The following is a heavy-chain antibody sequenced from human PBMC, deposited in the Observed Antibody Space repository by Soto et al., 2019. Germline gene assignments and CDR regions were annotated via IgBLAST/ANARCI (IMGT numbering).Heavy chain of an antibody. D-gene: IGHD2-2*01. J-gene: IGHJ6*02. CDR1: GYSFTSYW. CDR3: STAYCISTSCLRDYYYGMDV. V-gene: IGHV5-51*01. Sequence: PGESLKISCKGSGYSFTSYWIGWVRQMPGKGLEWMGIIYPGDSDTRYSPSFQGQVTISADKSISTAYLQWSSLKASDTAMYYCSTAYCISTSCLRDYYYGMDVWGQGTTVTVSS. CDR2: IYPGDSDT.